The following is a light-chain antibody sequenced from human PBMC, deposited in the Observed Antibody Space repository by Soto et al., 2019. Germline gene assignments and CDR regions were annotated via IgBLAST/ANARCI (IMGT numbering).Light chain of an antibody. J-gene: IGKJ1*01. CDR1: QSVSSNY. Sequence: EIVLTQSPVTLSLSPGERATLSCRASQSVSSNYLAWYQQKPGQAPRLLIYGASSGATGIPDRFSGSGSGTDFTLTISRLEPEDFAVYYCQQYGSSPRTFGQGTKVDI. CDR2: GAS. V-gene: IGKV3-20*01. CDR3: QQYGSSPRT.